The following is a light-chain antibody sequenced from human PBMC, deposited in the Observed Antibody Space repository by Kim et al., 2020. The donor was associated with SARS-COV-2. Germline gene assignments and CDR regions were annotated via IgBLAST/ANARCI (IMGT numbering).Light chain of an antibody. J-gene: IGLJ3*02. CDR2: GKN. CDR3: KSRGSSGDHWV. CDR1: SLRNYF. Sequence: SSELTQDPAVSVALGQTVRITCQGDSLRNYFPSWYQQMPGQAPVLVFYGKNNRPSGIPDRFSGSSSGNTASLTIPGAQAEDEADYYCKSRGSSGDHWVFGGGTQLTVL. V-gene: IGLV3-19*01.